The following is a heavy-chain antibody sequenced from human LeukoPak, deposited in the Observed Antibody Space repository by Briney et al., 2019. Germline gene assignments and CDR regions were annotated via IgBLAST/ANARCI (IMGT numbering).Heavy chain of an antibody. V-gene: IGHV4-59*12. Sequence: SETLSLTCTVSGASISSYYWSWIRQPPGKGLEWIGYIYYSGSTNYNPSLKSQVTISVDTSKNQFSLQLNSVTPEDTAVYYCARSVTGRIDYWGQGTLVTVSS. J-gene: IGHJ4*02. CDR3: ARSVTGRIDY. CDR1: GASISSYY. D-gene: IGHD2-15*01. CDR2: IYYSGST.